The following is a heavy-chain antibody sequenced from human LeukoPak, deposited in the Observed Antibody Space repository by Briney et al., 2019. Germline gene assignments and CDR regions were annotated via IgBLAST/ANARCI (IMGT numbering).Heavy chain of an antibody. CDR3: AREGDVDILAPIVREYYYYGMDV. V-gene: IGHV7-4-1*02. J-gene: IGHJ6*02. Sequence: GASVKVSCKASGYTFTGYYMHWVRQAPGQGLEWMGWINTNTGNPTYAQGFTGRFVFSLDTSVSTAYLQISSLRAEDTAVYYCAREGDVDILAPIVREYYYYGMDVWGQGTTVTVSS. CDR2: INTNTGNP. CDR1: GYTFTGYY. D-gene: IGHD5-12*01.